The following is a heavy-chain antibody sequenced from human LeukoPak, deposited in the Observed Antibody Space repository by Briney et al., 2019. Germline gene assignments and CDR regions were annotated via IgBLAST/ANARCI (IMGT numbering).Heavy chain of an antibody. CDR2: TSGSGGST. Sequence: PGGSLRLSCAASGFTFSSYAMSWVRQAPGKGLERVSATSGSGGSTYYADSVKGRFTISRDNSKNTLYLQMNSLRAEDTAVYYCAKDLFPGYSSPTTYDYWGQGTLVTVSS. CDR3: AKDLFPGYSSPTTYDY. J-gene: IGHJ4*02. V-gene: IGHV3-23*01. D-gene: IGHD6-19*01. CDR1: GFTFSSYA.